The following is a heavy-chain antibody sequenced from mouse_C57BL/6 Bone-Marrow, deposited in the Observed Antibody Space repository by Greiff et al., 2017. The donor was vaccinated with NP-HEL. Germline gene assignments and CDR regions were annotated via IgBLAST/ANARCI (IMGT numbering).Heavy chain of an antibody. CDR3: ARPPTVVDDSYAMDY. CDR2: ISGGGGNT. CDR1: GFTFSSYT. V-gene: IGHV5-9*01. J-gene: IGHJ4*01. Sequence: EVHLVESGGGLVKPGGSLKLSCAASGFTFSSYTMSWVRQTPEKRLEWVATISGGGGNTYYPDSVKGRFTISSDNAKNTLYLQMSSLRSEDTALYYCARPPTVVDDSYAMDYWGQGTSVTVSS. D-gene: IGHD1-1*01.